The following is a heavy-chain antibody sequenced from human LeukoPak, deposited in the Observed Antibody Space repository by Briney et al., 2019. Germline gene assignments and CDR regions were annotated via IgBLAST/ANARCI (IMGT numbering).Heavy chain of an antibody. D-gene: IGHD3-10*01. V-gene: IGHV1-69*01. J-gene: IGHJ4*02. CDR3: ARTGTMVQGVMYYFDY. Sequence: SVKVSCKASGGTFSSYAISWVRQAPGQGLEWMGGIIPIFGTANYAQKFQGRVTITADESTSTAYMELSGLRSEDTAVYYCARTGTMVQGVMYYFDYWGQGTLVTVSS. CDR1: GGTFSSYA. CDR2: IIPIFGTA.